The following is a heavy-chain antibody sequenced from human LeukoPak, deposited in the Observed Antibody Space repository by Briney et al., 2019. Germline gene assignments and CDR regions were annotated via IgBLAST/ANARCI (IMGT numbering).Heavy chain of an antibody. Sequence: SETLSLTCTVFGGSISSGAYYWNWVRQLPEKGLDWIGYIGYTGDTYYNPSLRSRATISKDTSKTQFSLRLNSLTAADTAVYYCARVAAATTNPRFDFWGQGTLVTVSS. D-gene: IGHD1-1*01. J-gene: IGHJ4*02. V-gene: IGHV4-31*03. CDR3: ARVAAATTNPRFDF. CDR1: GGSISSGAYY. CDR2: IGYTGDT.